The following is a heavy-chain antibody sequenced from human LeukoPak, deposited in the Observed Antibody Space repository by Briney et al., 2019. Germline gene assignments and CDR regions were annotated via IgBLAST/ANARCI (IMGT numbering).Heavy chain of an antibody. CDR3: ANIRVATIIPDY. Sequence: PGRSLRLSCAASGFTFSSYGMHWVRQAPGKGLEWVSAISGSGGSTYYADSVKGRFTISRDNSKNTLYLQMNSLRAEDTAVYYCANIRVATIIPDYWGQGTLVTVSS. CDR1: GFTFSSYG. J-gene: IGHJ4*02. CDR2: ISGSGGST. D-gene: IGHD5-12*01. V-gene: IGHV3-23*01.